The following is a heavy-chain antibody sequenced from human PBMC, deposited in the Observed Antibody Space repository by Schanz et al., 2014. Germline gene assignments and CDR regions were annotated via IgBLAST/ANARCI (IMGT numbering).Heavy chain of an antibody. CDR2: IASGGSHT. CDR3: AKRCSSTSCSHGAFDI. D-gene: IGHD2-2*01. J-gene: IGHJ3*02. V-gene: IGHV3-23*01. CDR1: GITFSDYA. Sequence: EVQLLESGGALEQPGGSLRLSCAASGITFSDYAMSWVRQAPGKGLEWVSTIASGGSHTFYADSVTGRFTISGDNSKNTLFMQMNSQRDEDTAMYCCAKRCSSTSCSHGAFDIWGQGTMVTVSS.